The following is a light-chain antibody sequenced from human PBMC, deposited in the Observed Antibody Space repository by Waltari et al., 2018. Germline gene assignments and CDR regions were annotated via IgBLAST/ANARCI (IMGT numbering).Light chain of an antibody. Sequence: DIQMTQSPSTLSASVGDSVTITCRASQTIDSWLAWYQQKPGKAPEVLIQKASILESGVPSRFNGNGSGTEFALTISGLQSADFATYYCQQYSDYPLTFGGGTRVDIK. CDR3: QQYSDYPLT. V-gene: IGKV1-5*03. J-gene: IGKJ4*01. CDR1: QTIDSW. CDR2: KAS.